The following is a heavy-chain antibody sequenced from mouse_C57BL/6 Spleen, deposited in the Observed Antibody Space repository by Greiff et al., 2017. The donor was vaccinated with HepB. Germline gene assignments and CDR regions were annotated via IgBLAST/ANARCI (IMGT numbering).Heavy chain of an antibody. D-gene: IGHD2-4*01. CDR3: ARERGYYDYDEGFAY. CDR2: IYPGDGDT. J-gene: IGHJ3*01. Sequence: VQLQQSGPELVKPGASVKISCKASGYAFSSSWMNWVKQRPGKGLEWIGRIYPGDGDTNYNGKFKGKATLTADKSSSTAYMQLSSLTSEDSAVYFCARERGYYDYDEGFAYWGQGTLVTVSA. CDR1: GYAFSSSW. V-gene: IGHV1-82*01.